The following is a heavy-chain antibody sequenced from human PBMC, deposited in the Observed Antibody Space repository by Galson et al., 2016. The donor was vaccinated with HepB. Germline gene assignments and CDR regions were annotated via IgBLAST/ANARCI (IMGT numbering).Heavy chain of an antibody. V-gene: IGHV1-46*01. J-gene: IGHJ3*02. CDR1: GYTFTSYY. CDR2: INPSGGSA. CDR3: AKGGSGSALVILGAFDI. Sequence: SVKVSCKASGYTFTSYYMNWVRQAPGQGLEWMGIINPSGGSASYAQKFQGRVTMTRDTSTNTVYMELTSLRSDDMAVYYCAKGGSGSALVILGAFDIWGQGTMLTVSS. D-gene: IGHD1-26*01.